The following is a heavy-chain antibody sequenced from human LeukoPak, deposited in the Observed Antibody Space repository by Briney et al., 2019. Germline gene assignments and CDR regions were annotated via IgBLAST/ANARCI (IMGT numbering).Heavy chain of an antibody. V-gene: IGHV4-59*12. J-gene: IGHJ2*01. Sequence: SETLSLTCTVSGGSISSYYWSWIRQPPGKGLEWIGYIYYSGSPNYNPSLKSRVTMAVDTSKNQFSLKLNSVTAADTAVYYCARDLSYDSNFDLWGRGTLVTVSS. D-gene: IGHD3-22*01. CDR2: IYYSGSP. CDR1: GGSISSYY. CDR3: ARDLSYDSNFDL.